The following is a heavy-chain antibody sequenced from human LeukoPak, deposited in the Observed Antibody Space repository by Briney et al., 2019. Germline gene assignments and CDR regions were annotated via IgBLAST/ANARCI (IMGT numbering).Heavy chain of an antibody. V-gene: IGHV3-23*01. CDR3: AKDRVFGVVIIGFDL. D-gene: IGHD3-3*01. Sequence: GGSLRLSCAASGFSFSDYAMAWVRQTPGKGLEWVSVITGSGGNTYYADSVKGRFSISRDNSKNTIYLHMNNLRAEDTAIYYCAKDRVFGVVIIGFDLWGQGTMVTVSS. J-gene: IGHJ3*01. CDR2: ITGSGGNT. CDR1: GFSFSDYA.